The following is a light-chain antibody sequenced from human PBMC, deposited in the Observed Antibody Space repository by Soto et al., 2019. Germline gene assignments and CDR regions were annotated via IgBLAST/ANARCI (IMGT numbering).Light chain of an antibody. Sequence: DIVMTQSPDSLAVSLGERATINCKSSQSVLYLAWYQQKPGQPPKLLIYWASTRESVVPDRFSGSGSGTDFTLTISSLQAEDVAVYYCQQYYSTPWTFGQGTRVEIK. CDR3: QQYYSTPWT. J-gene: IGKJ1*01. CDR2: WAS. CDR1: QSVLY. V-gene: IGKV4-1*01.